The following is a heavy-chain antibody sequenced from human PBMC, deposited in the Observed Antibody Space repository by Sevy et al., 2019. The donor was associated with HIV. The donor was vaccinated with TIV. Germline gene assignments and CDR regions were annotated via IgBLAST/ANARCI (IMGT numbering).Heavy chain of an antibody. D-gene: IGHD3-16*02. CDR2: ISYDGSVK. CDR3: VREGRNYEYVWGTYHSGF. V-gene: IGHV3-30*04. CDR1: GFSFNGYA. J-gene: IGHJ4*02. Sequence: GGSLILSCAASGFSFNGYAMHWVRQAPGKGLEWLAVISYDGSVKYYTESVKGRFTISRDNTKNTLFLQLNSLRPEDTAVYYCVREGRNYEYVWGTYHSGFRAQGTLVTVSS.